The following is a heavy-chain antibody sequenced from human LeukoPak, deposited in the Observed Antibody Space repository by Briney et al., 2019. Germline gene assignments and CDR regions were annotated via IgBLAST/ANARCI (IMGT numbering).Heavy chain of an antibody. CDR2: XXGSGGST. V-gene: IGHV3-23*01. D-gene: IGHD2-2*01. Sequence: GGSLRLSCAASGFTFSSYAMSWVRQAPGKXXXXXXXXXGSGGSTYYADSVKGRFTISRDNSKNTLYLQMNSLRAEDTAVYYCAKGHLYCSSTSCSSFDYWGQGTLVTVSS. J-gene: IGHJ4*02. CDR1: GFTFSSYA. CDR3: AKGHLYCSSTSCSSFDY.